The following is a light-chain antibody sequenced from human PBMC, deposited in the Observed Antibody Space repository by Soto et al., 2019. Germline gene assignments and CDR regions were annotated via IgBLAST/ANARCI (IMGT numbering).Light chain of an antibody. Sequence: QSVLTQPPSVSGAPGQRVTISCTGNSSNIGAGYDVHWYQLLPGTAPKLLIYGNNNRPSGVPDRFSGSKSGTSASLAISGLQAEDEADYYCQSYDVGLSGSWVFGGVTKLTVL. V-gene: IGLV1-40*01. CDR1: SSNIGAGYD. J-gene: IGLJ3*02. CDR3: QSYDVGLSGSWV. CDR2: GNN.